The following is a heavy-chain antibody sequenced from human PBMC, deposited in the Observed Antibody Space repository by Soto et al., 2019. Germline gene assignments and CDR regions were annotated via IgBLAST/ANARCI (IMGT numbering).Heavy chain of an antibody. CDR1: GGSISSSSYY. J-gene: IGHJ4*02. Sequence: SETLSLTCTVSGGSISSSSYYWGWIRQPPGKGLEWIGSIYYSGSTYYNPSLKSRVTISVDTSKNQFSLKLSSVTAADTAVYYCARPRGYSYGPIDYWGQGTLVTVS. CDR2: IYYSGST. CDR3: ARPRGYSYGPIDY. V-gene: IGHV4-39*01. D-gene: IGHD5-18*01.